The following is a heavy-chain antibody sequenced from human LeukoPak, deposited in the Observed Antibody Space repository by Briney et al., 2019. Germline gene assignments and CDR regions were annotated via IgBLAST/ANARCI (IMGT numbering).Heavy chain of an antibody. CDR2: IYHSGST. Sequence: PSETLSLTCAVSGGSISSSNWWSWVRQPPGKGLEWIGEIYHSGSTNYNPSLKSRVTISVDKSKNQFSLKLSSVTAADTAVYYCAREKGGYSSGPPFDPWGQGTLVTVSS. CDR1: GGSISSSNW. V-gene: IGHV4-4*02. J-gene: IGHJ5*02. CDR3: AREKGGYSSGPPFDP. D-gene: IGHD6-19*01.